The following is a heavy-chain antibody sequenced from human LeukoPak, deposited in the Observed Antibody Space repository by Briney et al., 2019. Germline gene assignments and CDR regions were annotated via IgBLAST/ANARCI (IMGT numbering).Heavy chain of an antibody. D-gene: IGHD3-22*01. CDR3: VKDLSYESSGYVFDY. Sequence: GGSLRLSCAASGFTYDDYTMHWVRKGQGKTKEWVALNSWDGTPYYTDSVKGRFTISRDNNKNSLYLQMYTLRSEDTAFYCCVKDLSYESSGYVFDYWGQGALVTVSS. J-gene: IGHJ4*02. CDR1: GFTYDDYT. CDR2: NSWDGTP. V-gene: IGHV3-43*01.